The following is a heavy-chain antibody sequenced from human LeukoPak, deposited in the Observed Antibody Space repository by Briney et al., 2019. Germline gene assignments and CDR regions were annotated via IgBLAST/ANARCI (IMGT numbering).Heavy chain of an antibody. Sequence: GGSLRLSCAVSGFAFGSEAMSWVRQAPGKGLEWVSAISGSGGSTYYADSVKGRFTISRDNSKNTLYLQMNSLRAEDTAVYYCAKDRCSGGSCYSFLEYFQHWGQGTLVTVSS. CDR3: AKDRCSGGSCYSFLEYFQH. D-gene: IGHD2-15*01. J-gene: IGHJ1*01. CDR2: ISGSGGST. V-gene: IGHV3-23*01. CDR1: GFAFGSEA.